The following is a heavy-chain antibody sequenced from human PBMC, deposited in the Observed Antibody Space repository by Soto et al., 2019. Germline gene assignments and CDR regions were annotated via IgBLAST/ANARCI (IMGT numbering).Heavy chain of an antibody. J-gene: IGHJ4*02. D-gene: IGHD3-10*01. CDR3: ARQQSSVRYDFDY. Sequence: QLQLQESGPGLVKPSETLSLTCTVSGGSISSSSYYWGWIRQPPGKGLEWIGTMYYSENTNYNPSLKSRVTISVDTSKNQFSLKLSSVTAADTDVYYGARQQSSVRYDFDYWGQGTLVTVSS. CDR1: GGSISSSSYY. CDR2: MYYSENT. V-gene: IGHV4-39*01.